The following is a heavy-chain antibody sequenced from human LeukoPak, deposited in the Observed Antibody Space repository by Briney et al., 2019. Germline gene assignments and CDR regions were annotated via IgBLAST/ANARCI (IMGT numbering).Heavy chain of an antibody. D-gene: IGHD6-13*01. CDR2: ISSDGGTT. Sequence: GGSLRLSCAASGFTFSSYTMHWVRQAPGKGLAYVSGISSDGGTTYYGNSVKGRFTISRDNSKNTLYLQMNSLRAEDTALYYCAKDVSGSTWYALDYWGQGTLVTVSS. CDR1: GFTFSSYT. J-gene: IGHJ4*02. CDR3: AKDVSGSTWYALDY. V-gene: IGHV3-64*01.